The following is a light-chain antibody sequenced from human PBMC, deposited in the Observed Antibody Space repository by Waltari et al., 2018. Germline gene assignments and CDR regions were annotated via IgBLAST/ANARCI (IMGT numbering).Light chain of an antibody. CDR3: QQDNSDPGQMS. J-gene: IGKJ2*01. Sequence: DIQMTQSPSTLSASVGDRVTITCRASQSISIWLAWFQQKPGKAPRLLIYKASTLESGVPSRFSGRGSGIEFTLTISSLQPDDFASYYCQQDNSDPGQMSFGQGTRLEI. CDR1: QSISIW. V-gene: IGKV1-5*03. CDR2: KAS.